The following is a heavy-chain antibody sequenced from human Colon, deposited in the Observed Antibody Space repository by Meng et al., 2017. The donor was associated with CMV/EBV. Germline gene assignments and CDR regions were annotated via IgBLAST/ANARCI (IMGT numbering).Heavy chain of an antibody. D-gene: IGHD1-1*01. J-gene: IGHJ4*02. Sequence: QVHRVQSGVEVKGPGASVLFSCRSSGYTFTSYGINWVRQAPGQGLEWMGWISGSTGYTNRAQKFQGRVTMTTDTSTSTAYLALTSLTSNDTAVYYCARGRPNWSGVLDYWGQGTLVTVSS. CDR3: ARGRPNWSGVLDY. CDR1: GYTFTSYG. V-gene: IGHV1-18*01. CDR2: ISGSTGYT.